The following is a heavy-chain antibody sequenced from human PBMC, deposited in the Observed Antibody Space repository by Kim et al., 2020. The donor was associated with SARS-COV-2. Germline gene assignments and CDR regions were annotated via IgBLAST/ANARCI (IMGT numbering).Heavy chain of an antibody. CDR3: ARQPRYSGTYYAFDI. Sequence: NPALKTRVTSTEDTSNNQFSLKLSSVTAADTALYYCARQPRYSGTYYAFDIWGQGTMVTVSS. J-gene: IGHJ3*02. V-gene: IGHV4-39*01. D-gene: IGHD1-26*01.